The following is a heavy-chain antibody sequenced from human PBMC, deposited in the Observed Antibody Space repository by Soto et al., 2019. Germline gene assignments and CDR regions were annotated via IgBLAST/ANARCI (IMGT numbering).Heavy chain of an antibody. CDR2: IYYSGST. CDR3: ARDATVTTHFDY. CDR1: GGSISSYY. D-gene: IGHD4-17*01. Sequence: SETLSLTCTGSGGSISSYYWSWIRQPPGKGLEWIGYIYYSGSTNYNPSLKSRVTISVDTSKNQFSLKLSSVTAADTAVYYCARDATVTTHFDYWGQGTLVTVSS. V-gene: IGHV4-59*01. J-gene: IGHJ4*02.